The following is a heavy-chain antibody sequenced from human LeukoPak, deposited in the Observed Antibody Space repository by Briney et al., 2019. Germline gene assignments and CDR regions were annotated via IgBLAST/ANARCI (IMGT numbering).Heavy chain of an antibody. CDR3: ARDCGGACVYAFDI. V-gene: IGHV4-30-4*01. D-gene: IGHD2-21*02. Sequence: PSETLSLTCTVSGGSISSGDYYWSWIRQPPGKGLEWIGYIYYSGSTYYNPSLKSRVTISVDTSKNQFSLKLSSVTAADTAVYYCARDCGGACVYAFDIWGQGTMVTVSS. J-gene: IGHJ3*02. CDR1: GGSISSGDYY. CDR2: IYYSGST.